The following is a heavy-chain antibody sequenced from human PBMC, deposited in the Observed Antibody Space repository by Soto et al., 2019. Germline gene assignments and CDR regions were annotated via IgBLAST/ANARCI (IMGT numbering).Heavy chain of an antibody. CDR1: GYSFTRYG. CDR3: AMVDVYVTPSPQDV. Sequence: QVQLVQSRAEVKNPGASVKVSCKASGYSFTRYGIAWARQAPGQGLEWMGWINTYNGNTNYAQNLQGQVTLTTDPSTSTAYMELTSLRSNDTAIYYCAMVDVYVTPSPQDVWGQGTTVIVSS. CDR2: INTYNGNT. D-gene: IGHD3-16*01. V-gene: IGHV1-18*01. J-gene: IGHJ6*02.